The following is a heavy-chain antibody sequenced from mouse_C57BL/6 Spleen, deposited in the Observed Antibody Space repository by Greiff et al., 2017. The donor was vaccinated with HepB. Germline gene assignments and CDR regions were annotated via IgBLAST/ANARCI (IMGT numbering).Heavy chain of an antibody. CDR2: IDPANGNT. Sequence: EVQLQQSVAELVRPGASVKLSCPASGFNIKNTYMHWVKQRPEQGLEWIGRIDPANGNTKYAPKFQGKATITADTSSNTAYLQVSSLTSEDTAIYYWARACDYDDPHDYWGQGTTLTVSS. CDR1: GFNIKNTY. J-gene: IGHJ2*01. V-gene: IGHV14-3*01. CDR3: ARACDYDDPHDY. D-gene: IGHD2-4*01.